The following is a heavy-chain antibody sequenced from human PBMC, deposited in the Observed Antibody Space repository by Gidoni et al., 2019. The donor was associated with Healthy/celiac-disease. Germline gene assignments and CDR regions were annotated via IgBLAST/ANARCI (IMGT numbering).Heavy chain of an antibody. CDR2: INAGNGNT. CDR1: GYTFTSYA. J-gene: IGHJ4*02. V-gene: IGHV1-3*01. D-gene: IGHD6-19*01. CDR3: ARDYGIAVAGYFDY. Sequence: QVQLVQSGAEVKKPGASVKVSCKASGYTFTSYAMHWVRQAPGQRLEWMGWINAGNGNTKYSQKFQGRVTITRDTSASTAYMELSSLRSEDTAVYYCARDYGIAVAGYFDYWGQGTLVTVSS.